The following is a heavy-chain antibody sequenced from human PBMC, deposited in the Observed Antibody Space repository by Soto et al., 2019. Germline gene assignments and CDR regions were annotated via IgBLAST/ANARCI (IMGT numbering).Heavy chain of an antibody. CDR3: ARGIAVAGYYYYYYMDV. CDR2: IYYSGST. CDR1: GGYISSYY. Sequence: PSETLSLTCTVSGGYISSYYWSWIRQPPGKGLEWIGYIYYSGSTNYNPSLKSRVTISVDTSKNQFSLKLSSVTAADTAVYYCARGIAVAGYYYYYYMDVWGKGTTVTVSS. J-gene: IGHJ6*03. D-gene: IGHD6-19*01. V-gene: IGHV4-59*01.